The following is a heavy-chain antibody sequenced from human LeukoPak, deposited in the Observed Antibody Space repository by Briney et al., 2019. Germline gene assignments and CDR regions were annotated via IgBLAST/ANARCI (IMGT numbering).Heavy chain of an antibody. Sequence: QAGGSLRLSCAASGFTFSSYAMSWVRQAPGKGLEWVSAISGSGGSTYYADSVKGRFTISRDNSKNTLYLQMNSLRAEDTAVYYCAKAPPYYDFWSAPTYYFDYWGQGTLVTVSS. D-gene: IGHD3-3*01. V-gene: IGHV3-23*01. CDR3: AKAPPYYDFWSAPTYYFDY. CDR2: ISGSGGST. J-gene: IGHJ4*02. CDR1: GFTFSSYA.